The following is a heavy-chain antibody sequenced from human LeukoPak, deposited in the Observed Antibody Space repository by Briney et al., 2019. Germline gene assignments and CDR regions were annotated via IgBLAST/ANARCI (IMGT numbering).Heavy chain of an antibody. Sequence: PSETLSLTCAVYGGSFSGYYWSWIRQPPGKGLEWIGEINHSGSTNYNPSLKSRVTISVDTSKNQFSLKLSSVTAADTAVYYCARSTWFGELLFNWFDPWGQGTLVTVSS. CDR3: ARSTWFGELLFNWFDP. CDR1: GGSFSGYY. CDR2: INHSGST. J-gene: IGHJ5*02. D-gene: IGHD3-10*01. V-gene: IGHV4-34*01.